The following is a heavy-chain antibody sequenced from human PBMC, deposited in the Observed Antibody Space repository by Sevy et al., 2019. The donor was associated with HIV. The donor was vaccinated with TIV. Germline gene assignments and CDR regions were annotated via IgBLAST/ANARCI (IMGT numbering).Heavy chain of an antibody. Sequence: GGSLRLSCAASGFTFSSYSMNWVRQAPGKGLEWVSYISSSSSTIYYADSVKGRFTISRDNAKNSLYLQMNSLRAEDTAVYYCAREGSSWYIGAFDIWGLGTMVTVSS. D-gene: IGHD6-13*01. J-gene: IGHJ3*02. CDR2: ISSSSSTI. CDR1: GFTFSSYS. CDR3: AREGSSWYIGAFDI. V-gene: IGHV3-48*01.